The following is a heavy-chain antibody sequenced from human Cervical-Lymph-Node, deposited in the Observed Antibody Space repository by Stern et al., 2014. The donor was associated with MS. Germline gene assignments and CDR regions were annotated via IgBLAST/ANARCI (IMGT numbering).Heavy chain of an antibody. D-gene: IGHD3-10*01. CDR2: IWYDGSNK. Sequence: VQLVQSGGGVVQPGRSLRLSCAASGFTFSSYGMPWVRQAPGKGMEWVAVIWYDGSNKYYADAVKGRFTISRDNSKNTLYLQMNSLRAEDTAVYYCARDPGYGSGIGYYYYGMDVWGQGTTVTVSS. CDR1: GFTFSSYG. CDR3: ARDPGYGSGIGYYYYGMDV. V-gene: IGHV3-33*01. J-gene: IGHJ6*02.